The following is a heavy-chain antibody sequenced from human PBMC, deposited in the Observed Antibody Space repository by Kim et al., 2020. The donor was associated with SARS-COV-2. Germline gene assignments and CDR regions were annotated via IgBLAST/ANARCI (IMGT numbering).Heavy chain of an antibody. CDR3: VREPSD. Sequence: GSAIKYADSVNGRFSISRDNDKKSLSLQMNSLTPEDTAVYYCVREPSDWGQGTLVTVSS. D-gene: IGHD6-6*01. V-gene: IGHV3-11*01. J-gene: IGHJ4*02. CDR2: GSAI.